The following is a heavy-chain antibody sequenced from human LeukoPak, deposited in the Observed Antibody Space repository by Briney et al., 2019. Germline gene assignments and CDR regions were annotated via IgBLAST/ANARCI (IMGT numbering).Heavy chain of an antibody. J-gene: IGHJ4*02. V-gene: IGHV3-7*01. CDR2: INQDGSEK. Sequence: GGSLRLSCAASGFTFSSSWMSWVRQAPGKRLEWVANINQDGSEKYYVDSVKGRFIISRDNARNSLFLQMNILTAEDTEIYYCVREGAYSTSSLAGYWGQGTLVSVSS. CDR1: GFTFSSSW. D-gene: IGHD6-6*01. CDR3: VREGAYSTSSLAGY.